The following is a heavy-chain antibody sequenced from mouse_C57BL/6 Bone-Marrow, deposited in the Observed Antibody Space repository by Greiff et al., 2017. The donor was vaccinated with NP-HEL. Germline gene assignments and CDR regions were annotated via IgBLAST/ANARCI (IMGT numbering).Heavy chain of an antibody. Sequence: VQLQQSGAELARPGASVKLSCKASGYTFTSYGISWVKQRTGQGLEWIGEIYPRSGNTYYNEKFKGKATLTADKSSSTAYMELRSLTSEDSAVYFCARRDLYYDYDEVDYWGQGTSVTVSS. D-gene: IGHD2-4*01. J-gene: IGHJ4*01. V-gene: IGHV1-81*01. CDR3: ARRDLYYDYDEVDY. CDR2: IYPRSGNT. CDR1: GYTFTSYG.